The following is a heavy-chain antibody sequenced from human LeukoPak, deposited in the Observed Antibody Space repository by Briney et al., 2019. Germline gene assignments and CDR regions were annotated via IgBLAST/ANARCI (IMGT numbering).Heavy chain of an antibody. CDR3: ARGYSSSREFDY. Sequence: PSETLSLTCTVSGGSISSYYWSWIRQPPGKGLEWIGYIYYSGSTNYNPSLKSRVTISVDTSKNQFSLKLSSVTAADTAVYYCARGYSSSREFDYWGQGTLVTVSS. D-gene: IGHD6-13*01. CDR1: GGSISSYY. V-gene: IGHV4-59*12. CDR2: IYYSGST. J-gene: IGHJ4*02.